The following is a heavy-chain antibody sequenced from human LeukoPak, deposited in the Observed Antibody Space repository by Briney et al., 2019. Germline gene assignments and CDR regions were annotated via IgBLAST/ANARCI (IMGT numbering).Heavy chain of an antibody. CDR3: TSQAGYSSSWET. D-gene: IGHD6-13*01. J-gene: IGHJ5*02. CDR2: MRSKANNYAT. V-gene: IGHV3-73*01. Sequence: GGSLRLSCAASGLIFSGSAMHWVRQAPGKGLEWVGRMRSKANNYATGYATSVIGRFTISRDDSKNTRYLEMNSLKIEDTAVYFCTSQAGYSSSWETWGQGSLVTVSS. CDR1: GLIFSGSA.